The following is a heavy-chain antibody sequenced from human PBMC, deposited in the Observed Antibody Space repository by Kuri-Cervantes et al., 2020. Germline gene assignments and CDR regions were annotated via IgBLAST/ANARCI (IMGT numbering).Heavy chain of an antibody. CDR3: ARGEWHSSGRYALDW. CDR2: MNPNSANT. CDR1: GYTFTSYD. J-gene: IGHJ4*02. Sequence: ASVKVSCKASGYTFTSYDINWVRRATGQGLEWVGWMNPNSANTGYAQKFQGRVTMTRNTSISTAYMELGSLRSEDTAVYCCARGEWHSSGRYALDWWGQGTLVTVSS. D-gene: IGHD6-19*01. V-gene: IGHV1-8*01.